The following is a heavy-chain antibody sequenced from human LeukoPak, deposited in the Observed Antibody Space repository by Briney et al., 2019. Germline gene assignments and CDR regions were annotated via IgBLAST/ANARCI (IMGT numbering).Heavy chain of an antibody. CDR2: IYSGGST. J-gene: IGHJ6*02. D-gene: IGHD1-14*01. V-gene: IGHV3-66*01. CDR1: GFTVSSNY. CDR3: ARDRNEPTDWYYYYGMDV. Sequence: GGSLRLSCAASGFTVSSNYMSWVRQAPGKGLEWVSVIYSGGSTYYADSVKGRFTISRDNSKNTLYLQMNSQRAEHRAVYYCARDRNEPTDWYYYYGMDVWGQGTTVTVS.